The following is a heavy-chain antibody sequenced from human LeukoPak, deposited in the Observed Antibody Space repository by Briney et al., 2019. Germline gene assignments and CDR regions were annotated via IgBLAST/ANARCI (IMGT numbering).Heavy chain of an antibody. J-gene: IGHJ6*02. Sequence: GGSLRLSCAASGFTFINYAMTWVRQAPGKGLEWVSAISGSGGSTYYADSVKGRFTISRDNSKNTLYLQMNSLRAEDTAVYYCARSGSTYYYGMDVWGQGTTVTVSS. CDR3: ARSGSTYYYGMDV. D-gene: IGHD3-10*01. CDR1: GFTFINYA. CDR2: ISGSGGST. V-gene: IGHV3-23*01.